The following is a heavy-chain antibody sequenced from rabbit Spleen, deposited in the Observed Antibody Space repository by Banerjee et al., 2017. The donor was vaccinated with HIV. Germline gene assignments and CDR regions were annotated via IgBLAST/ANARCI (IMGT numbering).Heavy chain of an antibody. J-gene: IGHJ5*01. CDR1: GVSFSSNYY. V-gene: IGHV1S40*01. D-gene: IGHD6-1*01. CDR2: IYAGSSGNT. Sequence: QSLEESGGDLVKPGASLTLTCTASGVSFSSNYYMCWVRQAPGKGLEWIACIYAGSSGNTYSAIWAKGRFTISKTSSTTVTLQVTSLTAADTATYFCARDDDSSSYGWLDLWGPGTLVTVS. CDR3: ARDDDSSSYGWLDL.